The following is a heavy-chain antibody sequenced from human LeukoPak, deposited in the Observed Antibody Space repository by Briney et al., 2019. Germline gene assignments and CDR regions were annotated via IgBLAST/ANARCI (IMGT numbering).Heavy chain of an antibody. J-gene: IGHJ6*02. V-gene: IGHV3-21*01. CDR1: EFTYG. Sequence: GGSLRLSCAASEFTYGMNWVRQAPGKGLEWVSSISSSSSYIYYADSVKGRFTISRDNAKNSLYLQMNSLRAEDTAVYYCARGNYGDYWSDYYYGMDVWGQGTTVTVSS. CDR3: ARGNYGDYWSDYYYGMDV. D-gene: IGHD4-17*01. CDR2: ISSSSSYI.